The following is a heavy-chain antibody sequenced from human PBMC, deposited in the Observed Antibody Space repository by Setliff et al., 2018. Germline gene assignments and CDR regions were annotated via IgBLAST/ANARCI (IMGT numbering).Heavy chain of an antibody. CDR2: TFYRSKWCY. V-gene: IGHV6-1*01. Sequence: SQTLSLTCAISGDSVSSNGAAWNWIRQSPSGGLEWLGRTFYRSKWCYDYALSVKSRITVNPDTSKNQFSLHLNSVTPEDTAVYYCARDSELGLDALDIWGQGTMVTVSS. CDR3: ARDSELGLDALDI. CDR1: GDSVSSNGAA. J-gene: IGHJ3*02. D-gene: IGHD7-27*01.